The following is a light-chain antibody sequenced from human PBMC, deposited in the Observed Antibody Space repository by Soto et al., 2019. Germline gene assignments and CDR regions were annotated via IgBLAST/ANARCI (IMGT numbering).Light chain of an antibody. CDR1: SSNIGADYN. Sequence: QSVLTQPPSVSGAPGQRVTISCTGTSSNIGADYNVHWYRQVPGTAPKLLIYGNNDRPSGVPDRFSGSKPGPSASLAITGLQTEDEADYYCQSYDTGLRGMVFGGGTKLTVL. V-gene: IGLV1-40*01. CDR2: GNN. CDR3: QSYDTGLRGMV. J-gene: IGLJ2*01.